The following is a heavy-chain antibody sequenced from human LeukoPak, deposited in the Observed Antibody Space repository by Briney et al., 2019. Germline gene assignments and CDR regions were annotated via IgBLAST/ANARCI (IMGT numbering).Heavy chain of an antibody. V-gene: IGHV4-34*01. Sequence: PSETLSLTCAVYGGSFSGYYWSWIRQPPGKGLEWIGEVNHSGSTNYNPSLKSRVTISVDTSKNQFSLKLSSVTAADTAVYYCARESSTLHGMDVWGQGTTVTVSS. CDR3: ARESSTLHGMDV. CDR2: VNHSGST. J-gene: IGHJ6*02. CDR1: GGSFSGYY.